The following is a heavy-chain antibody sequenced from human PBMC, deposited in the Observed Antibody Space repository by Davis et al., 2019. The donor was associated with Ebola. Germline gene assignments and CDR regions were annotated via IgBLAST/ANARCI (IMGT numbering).Heavy chain of an antibody. CDR3: ARDLVQGGSYYFDY. J-gene: IGHJ4*02. CDR2: IYYSGST. CDR1: GGSISSGGYY. Sequence: PSETLSLTCTVSGGSISSGGYYWSWIRQPPGKGLEWIGYIYYSGSTYYNPSLKSRVTISVDTSKNQFSLKLSSVTAADTAVYYCARDLVQGGSYYFDYWGQGTLVTVSS. V-gene: IGHV4-30-4*01.